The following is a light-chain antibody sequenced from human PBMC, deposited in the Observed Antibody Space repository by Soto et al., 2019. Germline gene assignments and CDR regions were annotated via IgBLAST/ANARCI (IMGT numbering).Light chain of an antibody. J-gene: IGKJ1*01. V-gene: IGKV2-28*01. CDR1: QSLLHKNGNNY. CDR3: MQALQTPRT. Sequence: DLVMTQSPLSLPVTPGEAASISCRSSQSLLHKNGNNYFNWYLQKPGQSPQLLIYMGFKRASGVPDRFSGSGSGTYFTLEISRVEAEDAGVYYCMQALQTPRTFGQGTKLDIK. CDR2: MGF.